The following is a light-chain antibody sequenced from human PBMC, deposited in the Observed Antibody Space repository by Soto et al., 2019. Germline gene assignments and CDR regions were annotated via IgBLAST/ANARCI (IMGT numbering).Light chain of an antibody. CDR1: QSVSIY. V-gene: IGKV3-11*01. CDR3: QQRSNSPPWIT. J-gene: IGKJ5*01. Sequence: DIVLTQSPATLSLSQGERSTLACMASQSVSIYLAWYQQTPGKAPRILIYDASNRATGIPAKFSGSGSGTDFTLTISSLEPEESAVYYCQQRSNSPPWITFGQGTRLEIK. CDR2: DAS.